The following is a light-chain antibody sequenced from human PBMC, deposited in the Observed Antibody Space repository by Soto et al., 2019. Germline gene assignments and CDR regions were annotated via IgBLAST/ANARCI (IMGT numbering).Light chain of an antibody. V-gene: IGKV2-30*02. CDR3: MQGTHWPWT. J-gene: IGKJ1*01. Sequence: DVVMTQSPLSLPVTLGQPASISCSSNQSLVHSDGIAYFSWFQQRPGRSPRRLIYKVSNRDSGVPARFSGSGSGTDFTLKISGVEAEDVGVYYCMQGTHWPWTFGQGTKVDIK. CDR2: KVS. CDR1: QSLVHSDGIAY.